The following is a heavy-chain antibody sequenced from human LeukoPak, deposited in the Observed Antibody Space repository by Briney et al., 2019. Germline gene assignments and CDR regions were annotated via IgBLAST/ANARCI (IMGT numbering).Heavy chain of an antibody. Sequence: PSETLSLTCTVSGGSISSYYWSWVRQPAGKGLEWIGRIYTSGSTNYNPSLKSRVTMSVDTSKNQFSLKLSSVTAAATAVYYCARDRFVPAADDAFDIWGQGTMVTVSS. V-gene: IGHV4-4*07. CDR3: ARDRFVPAADDAFDI. CDR1: GGSISSYY. D-gene: IGHD2-2*01. CDR2: IYTSGST. J-gene: IGHJ3*02.